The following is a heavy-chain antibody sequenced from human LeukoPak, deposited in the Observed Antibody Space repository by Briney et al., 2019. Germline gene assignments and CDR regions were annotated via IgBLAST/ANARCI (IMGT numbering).Heavy chain of an antibody. Sequence: PGGSLRLSCGASGITFSSYSMNWVRQAPGKGLEWVANINRDGSERYYVDSVKGRFTISRDNAKNSLYLQMNSLRAEDTALYYCAKDISWGQGTLVTVSS. CDR2: INRDGSER. J-gene: IGHJ4*02. V-gene: IGHV3-7*03. CDR3: AKDIS. D-gene: IGHD1-14*01. CDR1: GITFSSYS.